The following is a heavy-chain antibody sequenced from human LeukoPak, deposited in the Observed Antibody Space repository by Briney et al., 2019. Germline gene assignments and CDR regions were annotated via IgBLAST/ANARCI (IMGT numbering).Heavy chain of an antibody. Sequence: GASVKVSCKASGYTFTSYNIHWVRQAPGQGLEWVGRIDPRGGSIHYAQNFQGRVTMTRDTSTNTVYMELSGLRSEDTAVFYCAREPFWSGYYSNLHFDYWGQGTLVTVSS. CDR2: IDPRGGSI. V-gene: IGHV1-46*01. CDR3: AREPFWSGYYSNLHFDY. J-gene: IGHJ4*02. D-gene: IGHD3-3*01. CDR1: GYTFTSYN.